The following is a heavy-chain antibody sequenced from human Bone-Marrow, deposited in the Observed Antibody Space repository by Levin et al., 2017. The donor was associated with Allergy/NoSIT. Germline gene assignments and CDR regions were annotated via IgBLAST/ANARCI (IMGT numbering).Heavy chain of an antibody. V-gene: IGHV4-59*08. CDR1: GGSISSYY. D-gene: IGHD4-17*01. CDR3: ARQHGRGRYGDYYGYYYGMDV. CDR2: IYYSGST. Sequence: SETLSLTCTVSGGSISSYYWSWIRQPPGKGLEWIGYIYYSGSTNYNPSLKSRVTISLDTSKNQFSLMLSSVPAADTASYYCARQHGRGRYGDYYGYYYGMDVWGQGTTVTVSS. J-gene: IGHJ6*02.